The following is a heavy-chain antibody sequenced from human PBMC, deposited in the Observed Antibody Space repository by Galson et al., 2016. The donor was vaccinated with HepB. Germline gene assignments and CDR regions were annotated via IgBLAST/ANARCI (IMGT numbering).Heavy chain of an antibody. V-gene: IGHV3-7*05. CDR3: VTSGDRPAATTVY. J-gene: IGHJ4*02. CDR2: IKEDGSEK. Sequence: SLRLSCAASGFTFSRYWMAWIRQAPGKGLEWVGNIKEDGSEKYYVDSVKGRFTISRDNSKRMVYLEMNSLRVEDTAVYYCVTSGDRPAATTVYWGQGTLVTVSS. CDR1: GFTFSRYW. D-gene: IGHD2-2*01.